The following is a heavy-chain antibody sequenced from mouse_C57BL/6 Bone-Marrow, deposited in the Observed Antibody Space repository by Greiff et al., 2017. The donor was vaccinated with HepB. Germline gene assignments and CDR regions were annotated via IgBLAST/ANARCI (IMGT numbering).Heavy chain of an antibody. V-gene: IGHV3-6*01. J-gene: IGHJ3*01. Sequence: DVKLQESGPGLVKPSQSLSLTCSVTGYSITSGYYWNWIRQFPGNKLEWMGYISYDGSNNYNPSLKNRISITRDTSKNQFFLKLNSVTTEDTATYYCARGIYDYPWFAYWGQGTLVTVSA. CDR2: ISYDGSN. CDR1: GYSITSGYY. D-gene: IGHD2-4*01. CDR3: ARGIYDYPWFAY.